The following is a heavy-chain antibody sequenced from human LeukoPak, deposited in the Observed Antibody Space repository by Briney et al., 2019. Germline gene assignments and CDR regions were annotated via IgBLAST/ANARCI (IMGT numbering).Heavy chain of an antibody. D-gene: IGHD6-19*01. Sequence: GASVKVSCKASGYTFINYAINWVRQAPGQGLEWMGWISSYNGNTNYARRLQGRATMTTDTSTSTAYMELRSLRSDDTAVYYCARVAGDVYYYYYMDVWGKGTTVTVSS. CDR1: GYTFINYA. CDR3: ARVAGDVYYYYYMDV. V-gene: IGHV1-18*01. J-gene: IGHJ6*03. CDR2: ISSYNGNT.